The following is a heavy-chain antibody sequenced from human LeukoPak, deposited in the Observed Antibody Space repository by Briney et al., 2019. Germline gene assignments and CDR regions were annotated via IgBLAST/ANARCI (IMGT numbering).Heavy chain of an antibody. Sequence: ASVRVSCKASGYTFTSYAMHWVRQAPGQRREWLGWINAGNGNTKYSQKFQGRVTITRDTSASTAYMELSSLRSEDTAVYYCARAVRSSWYVNGGQGPLVTVSS. D-gene: IGHD6-13*01. CDR2: INAGNGNT. CDR3: ARAVRSSWYVN. J-gene: IGHJ4*02. CDR1: GYTFTSYA. V-gene: IGHV1-3*01.